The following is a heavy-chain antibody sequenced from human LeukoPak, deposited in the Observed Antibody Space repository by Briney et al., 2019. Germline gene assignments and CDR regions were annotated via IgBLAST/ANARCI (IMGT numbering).Heavy chain of an antibody. J-gene: IGHJ6*02. CDR2: ISSSSSYI. CDR3: ARDRRKPNYDILTGYPVYGMDV. Sequence: NPGGSLRLSCAASGFTFSSYSMNWVRQAPGKGLEWVSSISSSSSYIYYADSVKGRFTISRDNAKNSLYLQMNSLRAEDTAVYYCARDRRKPNYDILTGYPVYGMDVWGQGTTVTVSS. D-gene: IGHD3-9*01. V-gene: IGHV3-21*01. CDR1: GFTFSSYS.